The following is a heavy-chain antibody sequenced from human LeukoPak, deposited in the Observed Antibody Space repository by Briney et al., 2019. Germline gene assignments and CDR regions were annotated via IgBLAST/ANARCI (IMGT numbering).Heavy chain of an antibody. CDR2: INHSGST. CDR3: ATGADTRTNYYGMDV. CDR1: GGSFSGYY. V-gene: IGHV4-34*01. Sequence: PSETLSLTCAVYGGSFSGYYWSWIRQPPGKGLEWIGEINHSGSTNYNPSLKSRVTISVDTSKNQFSLKLSSVTAAETAVYYCATGADTRTNYYGMDVWGQGTTVTVSS. D-gene: IGHD3-22*01. J-gene: IGHJ6*02.